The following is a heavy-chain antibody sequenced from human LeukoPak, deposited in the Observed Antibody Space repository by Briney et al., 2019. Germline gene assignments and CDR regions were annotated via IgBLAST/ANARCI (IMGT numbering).Heavy chain of an antibody. CDR1: GGSFSGYY. CDR3: ARRSGPTVVTH. J-gene: IGHJ4*02. Sequence: PSETLSLTCAVYGGSFSGYYWSWIRQPPGKGLEWIGEINHSGSTNYNPSLKSRVTISVDTSKNQFSLKLSSVTAADTAVYYCARRSGPTVVTHWGQGTLVTVSS. CDR2: INHSGST. D-gene: IGHD4-23*01. V-gene: IGHV4-34*01.